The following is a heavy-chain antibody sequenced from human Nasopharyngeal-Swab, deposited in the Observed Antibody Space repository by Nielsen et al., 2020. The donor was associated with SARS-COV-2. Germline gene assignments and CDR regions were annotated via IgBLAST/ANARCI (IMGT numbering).Heavy chain of an antibody. CDR3: ARDYYGSGSSFDY. D-gene: IGHD3-10*01. Sequence: GESLKISCAASGFTFSSYAMHWVRQAPGKGLEWVAVIPYDGSNKYYADSVKGRFTISRDNSKNTLYLQMNSLRAEDTAVYYCARDYYGSGSSFDYWGQGTLVTVSS. CDR2: IPYDGSNK. V-gene: IGHV3-30-3*01. CDR1: GFTFSSYA. J-gene: IGHJ4*02.